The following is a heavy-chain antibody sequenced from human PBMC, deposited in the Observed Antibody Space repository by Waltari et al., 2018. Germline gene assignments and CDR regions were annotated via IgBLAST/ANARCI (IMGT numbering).Heavy chain of an antibody. CDR1: GFTFSKSW. Sequence: LVQSGGGLVQPGDSLRLSCAASGFTFSKSWMHWVRQAPGGGLVWVSRINGDGGSTSHADSVKGRFTTSRDNAKNTLYLQMKSLRVKDTGVYYCARVAPKTYRSPVPGRDYYYGMDVWGQGTAVIVSS. CDR2: INGDGGST. CDR3: ARVAPKTYRSPVPGRDYYYGMDV. V-gene: IGHV3-74*01. D-gene: IGHD6-13*01. J-gene: IGHJ6*02.